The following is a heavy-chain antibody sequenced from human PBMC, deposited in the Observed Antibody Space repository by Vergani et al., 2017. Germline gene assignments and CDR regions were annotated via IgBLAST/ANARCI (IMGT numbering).Heavy chain of an antibody. Sequence: EVQLVESGGGLVQPGRSLRLSCTASGFTFGDYAMSWVRQAPGKGLEWVANIKQDGSEKYYVDSVKGRFTISRDNAKNSLYLQMNSLRAEDTAVYYCARSQWYYDILTGYYRGGYFDYWGQGTLVTVSS. D-gene: IGHD3-9*01. CDR1: GFTFGDYA. V-gene: IGHV3-7*01. J-gene: IGHJ4*02. CDR2: IKQDGSEK. CDR3: ARSQWYYDILTGYYRGGYFDY.